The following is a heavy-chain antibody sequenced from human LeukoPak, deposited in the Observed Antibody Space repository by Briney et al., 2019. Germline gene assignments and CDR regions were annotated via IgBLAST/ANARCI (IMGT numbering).Heavy chain of an antibody. J-gene: IGHJ5*02. D-gene: IGHD3-10*01. CDR2: ISGSGGST. CDR3: AKDIRVRDNWFDP. Sequence: GGSLRLSCAASGFTFSSYAMSWVRQAPGKRLEWVSAISGSGGSTYYADSVKGRFTISRDNSKNTLYLQMSSLRAEDTAVYYCAKDIRVRDNWFDPWGQGTLVTVSS. V-gene: IGHV3-23*01. CDR1: GFTFSSYA.